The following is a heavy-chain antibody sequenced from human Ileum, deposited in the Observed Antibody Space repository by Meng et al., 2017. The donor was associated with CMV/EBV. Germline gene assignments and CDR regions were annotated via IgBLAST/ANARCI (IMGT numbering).Heavy chain of an antibody. V-gene: IGHV4-39*01. D-gene: IGHD2-2*01. CDR1: GGSISSSSYY. J-gene: IGHJ6*02. CDR3: ARPGSNTILYGMDV. CDR2: IYYSGGT. Sequence: SETLSLTCTVSGGSISSSSYYWGWIRQPPGKGLEWIGSIYYSGGTYYNPSLKSRVTISVDTSKNQFSLKLSSVIAADTAVYYCARPGSNTILYGMDVWGQGTTVTVSS.